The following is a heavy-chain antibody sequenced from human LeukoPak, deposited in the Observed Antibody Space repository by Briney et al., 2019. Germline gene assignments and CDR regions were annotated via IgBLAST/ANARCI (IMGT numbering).Heavy chain of an antibody. CDR1: GFTFSDYY. J-gene: IGHJ6*02. D-gene: IGHD5-12*01. CDR3: ARDTEHSGYDYYYYGMDV. CDR2: ISTSSSYT. V-gene: IGHV3-11*06. Sequence: GGSLRLSCAASGFTFSDYYMSWIRQAPGKGLEWISYISTSSSYTNYADSVKGRFTISRDNAKSSLYLQMNSLRAEDTAVYYCARDTEHSGYDYYYYGMDVWGQGTTVTVSS.